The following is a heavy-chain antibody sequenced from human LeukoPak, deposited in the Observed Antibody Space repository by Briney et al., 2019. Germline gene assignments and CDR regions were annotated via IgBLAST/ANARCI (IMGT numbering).Heavy chain of an antibody. Sequence: PGGSLRPSCAASGFTFSSYWMSWVRQAPGKGLEWVANIKQDGSEKYYVDSVKGRFTISRDNAKNSLYLQMNSLRAEDTAVYYCARDLAVAGTGSDYWGQGTLVTVSS. J-gene: IGHJ4*02. CDR2: IKQDGSEK. CDR1: GFTFSSYW. CDR3: ARDLAVAGTGSDY. V-gene: IGHV3-7*03. D-gene: IGHD6-19*01.